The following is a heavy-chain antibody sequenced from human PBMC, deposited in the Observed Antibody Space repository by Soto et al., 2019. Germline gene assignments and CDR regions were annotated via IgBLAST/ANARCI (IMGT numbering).Heavy chain of an antibody. D-gene: IGHD1-26*01. CDR1: GYTFTSYG. CDR3: ARVLVGATPVDY. V-gene: IGHV1-18*01. Sequence: ASVKVSCKASGYTFTSYGISWVRQAPGQGLEWMGWISAYNGNTNYAQKLQGRVTITRDTSASTAYMELSSLRSEDTAVYYCARVLVGATPVDYWGQGTLVTSPQ. CDR2: ISAYNGNT. J-gene: IGHJ4*02.